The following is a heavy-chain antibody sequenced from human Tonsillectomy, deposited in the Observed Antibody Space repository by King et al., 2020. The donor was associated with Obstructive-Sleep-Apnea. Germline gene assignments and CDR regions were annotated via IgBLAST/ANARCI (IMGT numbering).Heavy chain of an antibody. Sequence: VQLVESGGGLVQPGGSRRLSWAAYGFTVSSYAMNWVRQAPGKGPEWVSAISGIGGSTYYAYPVKGRLTISRDNSKNTLYMQMNSMRAEDTAVYYCAKQKGIAVADYFDYWGQGTLVTVSS. J-gene: IGHJ4*02. CDR3: AKQKGIAVADYFDY. CDR1: GFTVSSYA. D-gene: IGHD6-19*01. V-gene: IGHV3-23*04. CDR2: ISGIGGST.